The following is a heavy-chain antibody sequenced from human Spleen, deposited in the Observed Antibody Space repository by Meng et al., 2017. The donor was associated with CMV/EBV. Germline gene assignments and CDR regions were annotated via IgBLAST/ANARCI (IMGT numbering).Heavy chain of an antibody. Sequence: FTVSSNYMSWVRKAPGKGLEWVSVIYSGGSTYYADSVKGRFTISRDNSKNTLYLQMNSLRAEDTAVYYCARKPPYYYDTSGSFGFDPWGQGT. CDR1: FTVSSNY. CDR2: IYSGGST. J-gene: IGHJ5*02. V-gene: IGHV3-66*02. D-gene: IGHD3-22*01. CDR3: ARKPPYYYDTSGSFGFDP.